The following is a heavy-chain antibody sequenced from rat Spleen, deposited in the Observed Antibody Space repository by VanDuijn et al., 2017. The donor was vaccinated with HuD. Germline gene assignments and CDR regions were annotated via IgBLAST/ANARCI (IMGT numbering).Heavy chain of an antibody. Sequence: EVQLVESGGGLVQPGRSMKLSCAASGFIFSDHYVAWVRQAPTKGLEWVATIIYDGTRTFYRDSVKGRFTVSRDNAKNTLYLQMDSLRSEDTATYYCATGPRILRLDWFAYWGQGTLVTVSS. D-gene: IGHD1-6*01. J-gene: IGHJ3*01. V-gene: IGHV5S10*01. CDR3: ATGPRILRLDWFAY. CDR2: IIYDGTRT. CDR1: GFIFSDHY.